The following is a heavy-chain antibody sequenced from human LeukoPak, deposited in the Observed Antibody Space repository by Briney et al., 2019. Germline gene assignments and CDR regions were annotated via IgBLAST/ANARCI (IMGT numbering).Heavy chain of an antibody. J-gene: IGHJ3*02. Sequence: PGGSLRLSCAASGFTFSSYAMHWVRQAPGKGLEWVAVISYDGSNKYYADSVKGRFTISRDNSKNTLYLQMNSLRAEDTAVYYCARGDIGYSGGYFPFDIWGQGTMVTVSS. CDR3: ARGDIGYSGGYFPFDI. CDR1: GFTFSSYA. CDR2: ISYDGSNK. D-gene: IGHD1-26*01. V-gene: IGHV3-30*04.